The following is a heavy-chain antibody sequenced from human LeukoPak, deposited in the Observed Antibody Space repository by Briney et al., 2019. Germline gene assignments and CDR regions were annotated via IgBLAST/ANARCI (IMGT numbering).Heavy chain of an antibody. Sequence: GGSLRLSCAASGFTFSSYWMSWVRQAPGKGLEWVANIKQGGSEKYYVDSVKGRFTISRDNAKNSLYLQMNSLRAEDTAVYYCARDGYSSSWYRSPDWFDPWGQGTLVTVSS. J-gene: IGHJ5*02. CDR3: ARDGYSSSWYRSPDWFDP. CDR1: GFTFSSYW. CDR2: IKQGGSEK. V-gene: IGHV3-7*01. D-gene: IGHD6-13*01.